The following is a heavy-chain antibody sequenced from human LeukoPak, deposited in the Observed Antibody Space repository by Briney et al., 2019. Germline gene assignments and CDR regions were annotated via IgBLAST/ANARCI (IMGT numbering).Heavy chain of an antibody. D-gene: IGHD2-21*02. CDR2: LHSNGAFT. Sequence: PGGSLRLSCSASGFTLRNYWMHWVRQAPGKGLVWVARLHSNGAFTTYADSVKGRFTISRDTAKNTLYLQMNSPRVEDTAVYYCARFVVVTAGDYWGQGTLVTVSS. J-gene: IGHJ4*01. V-gene: IGHV3-74*01. CDR1: GFTLRNYW. CDR3: ARFVVVTAGDY.